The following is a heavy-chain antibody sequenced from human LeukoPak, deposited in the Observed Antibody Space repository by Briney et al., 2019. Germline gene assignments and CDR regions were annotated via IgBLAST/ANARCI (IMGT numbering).Heavy chain of an antibody. V-gene: IGHV3-30*03. CDR1: GFTFSSYS. Sequence: AGGSLRLSCAASGFTFSSYSMNWVRQAPGKGLEWVAVISYDGSNKYFAGSVQGRFTISRDNSKNTLYLQMDSLRTEDTAVYYCARDPQGGAPDYFDYWGQGTLVTVSS. CDR2: ISYDGSNK. D-gene: IGHD3-16*01. J-gene: IGHJ4*02. CDR3: ARDPQGGAPDYFDY.